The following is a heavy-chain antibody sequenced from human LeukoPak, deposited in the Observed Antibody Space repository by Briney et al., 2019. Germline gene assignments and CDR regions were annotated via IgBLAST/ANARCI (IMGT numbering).Heavy chain of an antibody. V-gene: IGHV1-18*01. CDR2: ISAYNGNT. J-gene: IGHJ4*02. CDR3: ARAYYDILTGYYPDY. CDR1: GYTSTSYG. Sequence: ASVKVSCKASGYTSTSYGISWVRQAPGQGLEWMGWISAYNGNTNYAQKLQGRVTMTTDTSTSTAYMELRSLRSDDTAVYYCARAYYDILTGYYPDYWGQGTLVTVSS. D-gene: IGHD3-9*01.